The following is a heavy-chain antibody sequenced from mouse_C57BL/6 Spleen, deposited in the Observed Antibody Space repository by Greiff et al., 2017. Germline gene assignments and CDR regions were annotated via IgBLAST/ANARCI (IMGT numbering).Heavy chain of an antibody. J-gene: IGHJ2*01. CDR2: IYPGDGDT. CDR3: AYLYDYGGDY. D-gene: IGHD2-4*01. V-gene: IGHV1-82*01. CDR1: GYAFSSSW. Sequence: VKLMESGPELVKPGASVKISCKASGYAFSSSWMNWVKQRPGKGLEWIGRIYPGDGDTNYNGKFKGKATLTADKSSSTAYMQLSSLTSEDSAVYFCAYLYDYGGDYWGQGTTLTVSS.